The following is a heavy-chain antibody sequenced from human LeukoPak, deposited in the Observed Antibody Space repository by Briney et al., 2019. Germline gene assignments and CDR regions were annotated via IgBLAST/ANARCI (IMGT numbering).Heavy chain of an antibody. CDR2: ISGSGGST. D-gene: IGHD5-18*01. J-gene: IGHJ4*02. V-gene: IGHV3-23*01. CDR3: AKVGPRYSYGPPYFDY. CDR1: GFTFSSYA. Sequence: GGSLRLSCAASGFTFSSYAMSWVHQAPGKGLEWVSAISGSGGSTYYADSVKGRFTISRDNSKNTLYLQMNSLRAEDTAVYYCAKVGPRYSYGPPYFDYWGQGTLVTVSS.